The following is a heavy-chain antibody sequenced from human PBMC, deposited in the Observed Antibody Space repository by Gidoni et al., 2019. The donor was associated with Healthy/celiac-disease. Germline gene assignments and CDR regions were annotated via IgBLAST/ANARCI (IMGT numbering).Heavy chain of an antibody. CDR2: ISGSGGST. Sequence: EVQLLESGGGLVQPGGSLRLSCAASGFTFSSYAMSWVRQAPGKGLGWVSAISGSGGSTYYADSVKGRFTISRDNSKNTLYLQMNSLRAEDTAVYYCANSYGSGSYSPWGQGTLVTVSS. V-gene: IGHV3-23*01. CDR1: GFTFSSYA. D-gene: IGHD3-10*01. CDR3: ANSYGSGSYSP. J-gene: IGHJ5*02.